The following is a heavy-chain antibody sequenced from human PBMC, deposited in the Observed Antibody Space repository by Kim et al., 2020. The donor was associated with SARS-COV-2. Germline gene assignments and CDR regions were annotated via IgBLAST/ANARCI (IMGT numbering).Heavy chain of an antibody. CDR3: ARAPEYYDFWSGYYDFDY. CDR1: SEA. D-gene: IGHD3-3*01. Sequence: SEAWNRIRLAPSRGLEGLGRTYYRSKWYNDYAVSVKSRITINPDTSKNQFSLQLNSVTPEDTAVYYCARAPEYYDFWSGYYDFDYWGQGTLAT. J-gene: IGHJ4*02. CDR2: TYYRSKWYN. V-gene: IGHV6-1*01.